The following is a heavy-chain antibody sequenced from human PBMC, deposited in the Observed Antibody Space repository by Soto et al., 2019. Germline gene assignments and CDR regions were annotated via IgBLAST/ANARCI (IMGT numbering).Heavy chain of an antibody. D-gene: IGHD3-22*01. J-gene: IGHJ6*02. Sequence: QVQLVESGGGVVQPGRSLRLSCAASGFTFSSYGMHWVRQAPGKGLEWVAVIWYDGSNKYYADSVKGRFTISRDNSKNTXXLXMXXLRAEDTAVYYCARDEIGHYYDSSGFYYYYYGMDVWGQGTTVTVSS. CDR1: GFTFSSYG. CDR3: ARDEIGHYYDSSGFYYYYYGMDV. CDR2: IWYDGSNK. V-gene: IGHV3-33*01.